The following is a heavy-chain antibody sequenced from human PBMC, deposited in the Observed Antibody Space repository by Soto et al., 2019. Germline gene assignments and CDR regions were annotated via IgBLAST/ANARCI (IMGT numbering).Heavy chain of an antibody. D-gene: IGHD3-10*01. CDR3: ARDGSYSGFPTLARGGLDV. J-gene: IGHJ6*02. V-gene: IGHV1-2*02. CDR1: GYSFSGYY. Sequence: GASVKVSCKASGYSFSGYYINWVRQAPGQGPEWMGWINPNSGDTKYAQKFRGRVTMTTDTSINTAYMELSRLRSDDTAVYYCARDGSYSGFPTLARGGLDVWGQGTTVTVS. CDR2: INPNSGDT.